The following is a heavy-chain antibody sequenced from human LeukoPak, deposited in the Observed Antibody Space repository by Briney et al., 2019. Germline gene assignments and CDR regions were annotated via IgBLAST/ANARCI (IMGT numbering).Heavy chain of an antibody. Sequence: SGTLSLTCTVSGGSISSSSYYWGWIRQPPGKGLEWLGSIYYSGSTYYNPSLKSRVTISVDTSKNQFSLKLSSVTAADTAVYYCARLLTSYYDSSGYYYSVYYFDYWGQGTLVTVSS. CDR1: GGSISSSSYY. CDR2: IYYSGST. V-gene: IGHV4-39*01. D-gene: IGHD3-22*01. CDR3: ARLLTSYYDSSGYYYSVYYFDY. J-gene: IGHJ4*02.